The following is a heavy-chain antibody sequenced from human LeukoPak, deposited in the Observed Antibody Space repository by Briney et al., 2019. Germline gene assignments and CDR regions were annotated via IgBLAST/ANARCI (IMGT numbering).Heavy chain of an antibody. J-gene: IGHJ5*02. V-gene: IGHV1-8*01. CDR2: MNPNSGNT. Sequence: ASVKVSCKASGYTFTSYDINWVRQATGQGLEWMGWMNPNSGNTGYAQKFQGRVTMTRNTSLSTAYMELSSLRSEDTAVYYCARGPTRLRGQLLGGWFDPWGQGTLVTVSS. CDR1: GYTFTSYD. CDR3: ARGPTRLRGQLLGGWFDP. D-gene: IGHD2-2*01.